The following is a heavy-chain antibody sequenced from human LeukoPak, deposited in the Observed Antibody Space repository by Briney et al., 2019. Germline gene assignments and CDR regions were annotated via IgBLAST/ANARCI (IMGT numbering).Heavy chain of an antibody. J-gene: IGHJ4*02. CDR1: GFIVSNKY. Sequence: GGSLRLSCAASGFIVSNKYMSWVRQAPGKGLEWVSVTYSGTNTYYADSVQGRFTISRDTSRNTLYLQMNSLRAEDTAVYYCTRLGPYYFDSWGQGTLVIVSS. D-gene: IGHD3-16*01. CDR2: TYSGTNT. CDR3: TRLGPYYFDS. V-gene: IGHV3-53*01.